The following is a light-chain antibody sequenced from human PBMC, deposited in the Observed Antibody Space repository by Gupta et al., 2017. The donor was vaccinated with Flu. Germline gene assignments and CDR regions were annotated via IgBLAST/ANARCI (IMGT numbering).Light chain of an antibody. J-gene: IGLJ2*01. CDR3: QSADSSASRV. CDR2: KDT. V-gene: IGLV3-25*02. Sequence: SYELTQPPSVSVSPGQTARTFSSGDALPKQYAYWYQQKTGQAPLLVVYKDTERPSGIPERFSGASSETTVTLTISGVPAEDDADYHCQSADSSASRVFGGGTKLTVL. CDR1: ALPKQY.